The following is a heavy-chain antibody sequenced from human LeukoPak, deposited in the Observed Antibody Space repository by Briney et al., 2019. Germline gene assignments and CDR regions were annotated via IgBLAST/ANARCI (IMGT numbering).Heavy chain of an antibody. CDR2: ISPDGTST. Sequence: GGSQRLSCAASGFTFSSNWIHWVRQVPGKGLVWVSRISPDGTSTTYADSVKGRFTISRDNAKNTLYLQMNTLRAEDTAVYYCVYSGNFRFDYWGQGTLVTVSS. J-gene: IGHJ4*02. CDR3: VYSGNFRFDY. D-gene: IGHD1-26*01. V-gene: IGHV3-74*01. CDR1: GFTFSSNW.